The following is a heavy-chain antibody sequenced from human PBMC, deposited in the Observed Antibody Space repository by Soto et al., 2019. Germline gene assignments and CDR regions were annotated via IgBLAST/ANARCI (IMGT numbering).Heavy chain of an antibody. CDR3: TTDLYPEIWFGELLFDY. J-gene: IGHJ4*02. V-gene: IGHV3-15*01. Sequence: GGSLRLSCAASGFTFSNAWMSWVRQAPGKGLEWVGRIKSKTDGGTTDYAAPVKGRFTISRDDSKNTLYLQMNSLKTEDTAVYYCTTDLYPEIWFGELLFDYWGQGTLVTVSS. CDR1: GFTFSNAW. CDR2: IKSKTDGGTT. D-gene: IGHD3-10*01.